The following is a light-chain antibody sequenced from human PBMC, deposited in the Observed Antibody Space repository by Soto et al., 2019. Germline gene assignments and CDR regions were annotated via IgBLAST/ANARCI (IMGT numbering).Light chain of an antibody. CDR3: QQYGSSPRT. CDR1: QSVSSNS. CDR2: LAS. V-gene: IGKV3-20*01. J-gene: IGKJ1*01. Sequence: EIVLTQSPGTLSLSPGDRATLSCRASQSVSSNSLAWYQQKPGQAPRLLIYLASIRATGIPDRFSGSGSGTDFTLTINGLEPGDCAVYYCQQYGSSPRTFGQGTKVEVK.